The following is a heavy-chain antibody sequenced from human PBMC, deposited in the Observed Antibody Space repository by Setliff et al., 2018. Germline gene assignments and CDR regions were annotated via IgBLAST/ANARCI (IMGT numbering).Heavy chain of an antibody. Sequence: PGGSLRLSCEASGFTFSSYWMHWVRQAPGKGLVWVSHINSDGSSTTYADSVKGRFTISRDNAKNTLYLQMNRLRAEDTAVYYCTRDWGYDDYPDYWGQGTLVTVSS. CDR2: INSDGSST. J-gene: IGHJ4*02. V-gene: IGHV3-74*01. CDR3: TRDWGYDDYPDY. D-gene: IGHD4-17*01. CDR1: GFTFSSYW.